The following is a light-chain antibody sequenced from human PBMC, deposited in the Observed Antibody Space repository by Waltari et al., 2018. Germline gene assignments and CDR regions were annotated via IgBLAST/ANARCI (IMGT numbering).Light chain of an antibody. CDR1: QGVSRY. Sequence: EIVLTQSPGTLSLSPGERATLSCRASQGVSRYLAWYQQKPGQAPRLLSYDASTRATGIPDRFSGSGSGTDFSLTISRLEPEDFAVYYCQKYGRLPATFGQGTKVEIK. J-gene: IGKJ1*01. V-gene: IGKV3-20*01. CDR3: QKYGRLPAT. CDR2: DAS.